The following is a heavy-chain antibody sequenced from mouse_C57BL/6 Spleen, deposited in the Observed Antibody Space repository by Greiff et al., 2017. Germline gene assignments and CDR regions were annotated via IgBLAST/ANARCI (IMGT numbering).Heavy chain of an antibody. D-gene: IGHD1-1*01. CDR1: GYSFTGYF. J-gene: IGHJ1*03. CDR3: ARSDYYGSNWYFDV. Sequence: EVQLQQSGPELVKPGDSVKISCKASGYSFTGYFMNWVMQSHGKSLEWIGRINPYNGDTFYNQKFKGKATLTVDKSSSTAHMGLRSLTSEDSAVYYCARSDYYGSNWYFDVWGTGTTVTVSS. CDR2: INPYNGDT. V-gene: IGHV1-20*01.